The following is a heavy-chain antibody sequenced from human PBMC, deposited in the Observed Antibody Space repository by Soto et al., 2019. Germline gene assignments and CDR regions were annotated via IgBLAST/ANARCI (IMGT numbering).Heavy chain of an antibody. J-gene: IGHJ6*02. CDR1: GGTFSSYA. V-gene: IGHV1-69*13. D-gene: IGHD2-2*02. CDR2: IIPIFGTA. Sequence: ASVKVSCKASGGTFSSYAISWVRQAPGQGLEWMGGIIPIFGTADYAQKFQGRVTITADESTSTAYMELSSLRSEDTAKYYCATHEIGHCISASCYKGGYYYGMDVWGQGTTVTVSS. CDR3: ATHEIGHCISASCYKGGYYYGMDV.